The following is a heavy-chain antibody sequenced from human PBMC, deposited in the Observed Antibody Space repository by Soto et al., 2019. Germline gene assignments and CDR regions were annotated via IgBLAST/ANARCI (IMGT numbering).Heavy chain of an antibody. CDR1: GGAIRNSIYY. D-gene: IGHD6-19*01. J-gene: IGHJ4*02. Sequence: PSETLSLSCTVSGGAIRNSIYYWGWIRQPPGKGLEWIGTIYYDGSVAYSPSLKSRVTLSVDTSRNHFSVKINSVTAADTDVYFCARHRIAVAGPLDYWGQGTLVTVSS. CDR3: ARHRIAVAGPLDY. CDR2: IYYDGSV. V-gene: IGHV4-39*01.